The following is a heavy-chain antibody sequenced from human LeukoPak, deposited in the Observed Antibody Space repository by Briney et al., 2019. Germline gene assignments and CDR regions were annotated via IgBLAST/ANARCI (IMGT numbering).Heavy chain of an antibody. CDR3: ATSSTGGGYDFDY. V-gene: IGHV1-24*01. J-gene: IGHJ4*02. CDR2: LDPEDGET. Sequence: ASVKVSCKVSGYTLTELSMHWVRQAPGKGLEWMGGLDPEDGETIYAQKFQGRVTMTEDTSTDTAYMELSSVRSEDTAVYYCATSSTGGGYDFDYWGQGALVTVSS. CDR1: GYTLTELS. D-gene: IGHD5-12*01.